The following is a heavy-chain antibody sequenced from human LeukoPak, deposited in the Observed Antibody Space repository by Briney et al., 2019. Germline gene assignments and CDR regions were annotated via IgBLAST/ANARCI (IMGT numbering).Heavy chain of an antibody. CDR3: AGSQMYYYDSSGSFDY. Sequence: GGSLRLSCAASGFSFNTYAMSWVRQAPGKGLEWVSAISNTGGSTYYADSVKGRFTISRDKSKNTLSLQMNSLRAEDTAVYYCAGSQMYYYDSSGSFDYWGQGTLVTVSS. CDR2: ISNTGGST. V-gene: IGHV3-23*01. CDR1: GFSFNTYA. J-gene: IGHJ4*02. D-gene: IGHD3-22*01.